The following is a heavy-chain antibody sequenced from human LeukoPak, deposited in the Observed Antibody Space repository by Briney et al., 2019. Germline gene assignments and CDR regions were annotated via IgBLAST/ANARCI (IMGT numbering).Heavy chain of an antibody. CDR1: GGXISSYT. CDR3: ARETYSSGWYFDY. CDR2: IYTSGST. V-gene: IGHV4-4*07. J-gene: IGHJ4*02. D-gene: IGHD6-19*01. Sequence: SETLSLTCTVSGGXISSYTCSWIRQPAGKGLEWIGRIYTSGSTDYNPPLKSRVTMSVDTSKNQFSLKLSSVTAADTAVYYCARETYSSGWYFDYCGQGTLVTVSS.